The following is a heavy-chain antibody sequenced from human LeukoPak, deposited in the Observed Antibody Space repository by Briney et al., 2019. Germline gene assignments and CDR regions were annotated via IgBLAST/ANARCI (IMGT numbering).Heavy chain of an antibody. CDR2: INTNTGNP. CDR3: AREGAVGPTPLWY. J-gene: IGHJ4*02. D-gene: IGHD2-21*01. V-gene: IGHV7-4-1*02. CDR1: GYTFTNYA. Sequence: ASVKVSCKASGYTFTNYAVNWVRQAPGQGLEWMGWINTNTGNPTYAQGFTGRFVFSLDTSVSTAYLQISSLKAEDTAVYYCAREGAVGPTPLWYWGQGTLVTVSS.